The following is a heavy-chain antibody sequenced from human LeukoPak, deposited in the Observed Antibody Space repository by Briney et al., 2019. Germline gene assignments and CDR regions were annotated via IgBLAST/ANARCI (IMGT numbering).Heavy chain of an antibody. CDR2: IKQDGSEK. CDR1: GFTFSSYW. J-gene: IGHJ4*02. V-gene: IGHV3-7*01. Sequence: GGSLRLSCAASGFTFSSYWMSWVRQAPGKGLEWVANIKQDGSEKYYVDSVKGRFTISRDNAKNSLYLQMNSLRAEDTAVYYCARDLDPYCRGGSCWAFDYWGQGTLVTVSS. D-gene: IGHD2-15*01. CDR3: ARDLDPYCRGGSCWAFDY.